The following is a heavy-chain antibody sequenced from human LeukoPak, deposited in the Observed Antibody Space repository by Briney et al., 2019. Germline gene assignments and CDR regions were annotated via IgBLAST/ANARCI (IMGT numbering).Heavy chain of an antibody. CDR2: IIPMFATV. V-gene: IGHV1-69*05. CDR3: ARNHDNTGYYDGYFDY. J-gene: IGHJ4*02. Sequence: LVKVSCKASGGTFSNYAINWVRQAPGQGLDWMGGIIPMFATVNYAQKFQGRVTLTTDEATNTAYMELSGLRSEDTAVYYCARNHDNTGYYDGYFDYWGQGTLVTVSS. CDR1: GGTFSNYA. D-gene: IGHD3-22*01.